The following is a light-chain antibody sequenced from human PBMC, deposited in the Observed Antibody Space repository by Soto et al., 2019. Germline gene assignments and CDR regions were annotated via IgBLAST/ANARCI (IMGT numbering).Light chain of an antibody. V-gene: IGLV2-14*01. J-gene: IGLJ2*01. Sequence: QSALTQPASVSGSPGQSITISCTGTSSDVGANNYVSWYQQHPGDAPQLMIFEVSNRPSGVSNRFSGSKSGNTASLTISGLQAEDEADYYCSSYTTTNTLIFGAGTKLTVL. CDR1: SSDVGANNY. CDR3: SSYTTTNTLI. CDR2: EVS.